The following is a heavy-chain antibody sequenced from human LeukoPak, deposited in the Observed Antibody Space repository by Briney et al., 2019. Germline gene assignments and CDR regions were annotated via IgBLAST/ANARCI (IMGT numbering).Heavy chain of an antibody. CDR2: INQDGSEK. CDR1: EFTFSSYE. D-gene: IGHD6-19*01. Sequence: GGSLRLSCAASEFTFSSYEMNWIRQAPGKGLEWVANINQDGSEKYYVDSVKGRFTISRDNAKNSLFFEMNSLRVEDTSVYYCARDFRNSGWGSDYWGQGTLVTVSS. CDR3: ARDFRNSGWGSDY. J-gene: IGHJ4*02. V-gene: IGHV3-7*04.